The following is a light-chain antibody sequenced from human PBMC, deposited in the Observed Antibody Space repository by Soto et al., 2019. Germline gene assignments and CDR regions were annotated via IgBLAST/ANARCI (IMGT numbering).Light chain of an antibody. V-gene: IGLV2-14*01. J-gene: IGLJ2*01. CDR1: SSDVGGYNY. Sequence: QSALTQPASVSGSPGQSITISCTGTSSDVGGYNYVSWYQQHPGKAPKLMIYEVSNRPSGVSNRFSGSKSGNTASLTISGLQAEDEADYYCSSYTSSSTPPVVFGGGTKLPS. CDR3: SSYTSSSTPPVV. CDR2: EVS.